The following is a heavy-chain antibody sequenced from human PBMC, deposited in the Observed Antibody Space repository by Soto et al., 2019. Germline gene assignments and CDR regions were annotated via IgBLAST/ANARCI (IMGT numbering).Heavy chain of an antibody. D-gene: IGHD3-22*01. V-gene: IGHV4-31*03. Sequence: QVQLQESGPGLVKPSQTLSLTCTVSGGSISSGDYYWSWIRHHPGKGLEWIGYIYSSGSTYCNPSLRSRVTISADTSKNQFSLRLSSVTAADTAVYYCVRDYDYDTSRNDAFDIWGQGTMVTVSS. CDR3: VRDYDYDTSRNDAFDI. J-gene: IGHJ3*02. CDR2: IYSSGST. CDR1: GGSISSGDYY.